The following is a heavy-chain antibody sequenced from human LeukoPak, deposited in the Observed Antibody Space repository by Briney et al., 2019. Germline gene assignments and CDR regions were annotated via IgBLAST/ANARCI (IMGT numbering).Heavy chain of an antibody. V-gene: IGHV1-24*01. CDR2: FDPEDGET. CDR1: GYTLTELS. CDR3: ATPSRTEDGDYGVC. J-gene: IGHJ4*02. D-gene: IGHD4-17*01. Sequence: ASVKVSCEVSGYTLTELSMHWVRQAPGKGLEWMGGFDPEDGETIYAQKFQGRLTITADKSTITSYMELTSLTAEDTVVYYCATPSRTEDGDYGVCWGQGTLVTVSS.